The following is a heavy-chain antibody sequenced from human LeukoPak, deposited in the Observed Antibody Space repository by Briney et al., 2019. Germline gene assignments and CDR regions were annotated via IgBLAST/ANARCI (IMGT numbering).Heavy chain of an antibody. D-gene: IGHD3-10*01. CDR3: ARELSGSGSDYYYYMDV. Sequence: PSQTLSLTCTVSGGSISSGGYYWSWIRQHPGKGLEWIGYIYYSGSTNYNPSLKSRVTISVDTSKNQFSLKLSSVTAADTAVYYCARELSGSGSDYYYYMDVWGKGTTVTVSS. V-gene: IGHV4-61*08. CDR1: GGSISSGGYY. CDR2: IYYSGST. J-gene: IGHJ6*03.